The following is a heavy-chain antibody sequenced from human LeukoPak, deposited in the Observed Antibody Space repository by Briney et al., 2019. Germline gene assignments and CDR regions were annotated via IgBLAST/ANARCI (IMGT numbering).Heavy chain of an antibody. D-gene: IGHD3-22*01. Sequence: GGSLRLSCAASGFSFDDYAMHWVRQAPGKGLEWVSGITWDSGTIAYADSVKGRFTISRDNAKNSLYLQMNSLRAEGMALYYCAKANYDSSGSLPYFDHWGQGTLVTVSS. J-gene: IGHJ4*02. CDR2: ITWDSGTI. CDR3: AKANYDSSGSLPYFDH. CDR1: GFSFDDYA. V-gene: IGHV3-9*03.